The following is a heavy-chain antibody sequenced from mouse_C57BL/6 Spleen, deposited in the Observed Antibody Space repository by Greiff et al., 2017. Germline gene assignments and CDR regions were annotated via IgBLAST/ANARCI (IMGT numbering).Heavy chain of an antibody. V-gene: IGHV2-2*01. J-gene: IGHJ2*01. Sequence: QVQLKESGPGLVQPSQSLSITCTVSGFSLTSYGVHWVRQSPGKGLEWLGVIWSGGSTDYNAAFISSLSISKDNSKSQVFFKMHSLQADDTAIYYCARNHDGYYYFDYWGQGTTLTVSS. CDR1: GFSLTSYG. CDR2: IWSGGST. D-gene: IGHD2-3*01. CDR3: ARNHDGYYYFDY.